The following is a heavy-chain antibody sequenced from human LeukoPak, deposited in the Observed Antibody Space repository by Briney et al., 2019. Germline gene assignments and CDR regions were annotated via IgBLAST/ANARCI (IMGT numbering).Heavy chain of an antibody. Sequence: GASVKVSCKASGYSFTSYNMHWVRQAPGQGLEWMGIIYPGGDFTNYAQKFQGRVTMTSDPPTNTVYMELSGLRSEDTAVYYCSRDQWGADGLWGQGTMVTVSS. J-gene: IGHJ3*01. CDR1: GYSFTSYN. CDR2: IYPGGDFT. CDR3: SRDQWGADGL. D-gene: IGHD1-26*01. V-gene: IGHV1-46*01.